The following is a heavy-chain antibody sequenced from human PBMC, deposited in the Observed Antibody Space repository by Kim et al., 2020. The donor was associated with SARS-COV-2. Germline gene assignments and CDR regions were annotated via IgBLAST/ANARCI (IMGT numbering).Heavy chain of an antibody. V-gene: IGHV4-34*01. J-gene: IGHJ3*02. CDR2: INHSGST. CDR1: GGSFSGYY. D-gene: IGHD5-18*01. Sequence: SETLSLTCAVYGGSFSGYYWSWIRQPPGKGLEWIGEINHSGSTNYNPSLKSRVTISVDTSKNQFSLKLSSVTAADTAVYYCAREGHSYGRDAFDIWGQGTMVTVSS. CDR3: AREGHSYGRDAFDI.